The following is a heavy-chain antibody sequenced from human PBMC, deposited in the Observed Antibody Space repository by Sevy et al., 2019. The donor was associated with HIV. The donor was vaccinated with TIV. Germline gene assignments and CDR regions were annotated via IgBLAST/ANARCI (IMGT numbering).Heavy chain of an antibody. CDR3: AGRSCRNGECPFDC. CDR1: GLTVSSYS. CDR2: ISGRGNSI. Sequence: GGSLRLSCVASGLTVSSYSMNWVRQAPGKELEWVSSISGRGNSIFYADSVKGRFTISRDNAKNSVSVQMNSLRAEDTAVYYCAGRSCRNGECPFDCWGQGTLVTVSS. V-gene: IGHV3-21*06. D-gene: IGHD2-8*01. J-gene: IGHJ4*02.